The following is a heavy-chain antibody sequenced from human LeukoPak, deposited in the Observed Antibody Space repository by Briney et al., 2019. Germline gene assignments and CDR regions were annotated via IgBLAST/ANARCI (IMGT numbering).Heavy chain of an antibody. V-gene: IGHV1-69*05. CDR1: GGTFSSYA. CDR3: ARTYGSGSQFDY. J-gene: IGHJ4*02. Sequence: ASVKVSCKASGGTFSSYAISWVRQAPGQGLEWMGRIIPIFGTANHAQKFQGRVTITTDESTSTAYMELSSLRSEDTAVYYCARTYGSGSQFDYWGQGTLVTVSS. CDR2: IIPIFGTA. D-gene: IGHD3-10*01.